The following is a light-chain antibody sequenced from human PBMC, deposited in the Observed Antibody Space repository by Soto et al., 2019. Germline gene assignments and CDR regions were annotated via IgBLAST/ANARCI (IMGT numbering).Light chain of an antibody. CDR2: DAS. CDR3: QQYGSYSRT. V-gene: IGKV1-5*01. Sequence: DIQMTQSPSTLSASVGDTVTVTCRASQSVSGWLAWYQQKTGEAPKILIYDASALPRGVPSRFRGSGSGTKFTLTISRLEPEDFRVYYCQQYGSYSRTFGQGTKVDIK. J-gene: IGKJ1*01. CDR1: QSVSGW.